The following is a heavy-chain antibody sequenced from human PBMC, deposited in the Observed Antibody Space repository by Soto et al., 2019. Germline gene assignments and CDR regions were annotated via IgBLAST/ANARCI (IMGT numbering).Heavy chain of an antibody. V-gene: IGHV1-8*01. CDR3: ARIADDFDWLLFLIL. CDR1: GYTFTSYD. J-gene: IGHJ4*02. CDR2: MNPNSGNT. Sequence: ASVKVSCKASGYTFTSYDINWVRQATGQGLEWMGWMNPNSGNTGYAQKFQGRVTTTRNTSISTAYMELSSLRSEDTAVYYCARIADDFDWLLFLILWGQGTLVTVSS. D-gene: IGHD3-9*01.